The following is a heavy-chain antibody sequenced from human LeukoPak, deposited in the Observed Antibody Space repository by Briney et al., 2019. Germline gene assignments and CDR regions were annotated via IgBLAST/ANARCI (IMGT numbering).Heavy chain of an antibody. CDR2: IVVGSGNT. J-gene: IGHJ6*02. V-gene: IGHV1-58*01. CDR1: GFTFTSSA. Sequence: SVKVSCKASGFTFTSSAVQWVRQARGQRLEWIGWIVVGSGNTNYAQKFQERVTITRDMSTSTAYMELSSLRSEDTAVYYCAADPFGVAVHYYYYGMDVWGQGTTVTVSS. CDR3: AADPFGVAVHYYYYGMDV. D-gene: IGHD3-3*01.